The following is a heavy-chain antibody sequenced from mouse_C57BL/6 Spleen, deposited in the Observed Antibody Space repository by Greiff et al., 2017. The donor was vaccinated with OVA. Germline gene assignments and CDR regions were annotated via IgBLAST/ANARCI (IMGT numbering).Heavy chain of an antibody. V-gene: IGHV3-6*01. J-gene: IGHJ2*01. D-gene: IGHD2-3*01. CDR1: GYSITSGYY. CDR3: ARGKFDGYYDYFDY. CDR2: ISYDGSN. Sequence: DVQLQESGPGLVKPSQSLSLTCSVTGYSITSGYYWNWIRQFPGNKLEWMGYISYDGSNNYNPSLKNRISITRDTSKNQFFLKLNSVTTEDTATYYCARGKFDGYYDYFDYWGQGTTLTVSS.